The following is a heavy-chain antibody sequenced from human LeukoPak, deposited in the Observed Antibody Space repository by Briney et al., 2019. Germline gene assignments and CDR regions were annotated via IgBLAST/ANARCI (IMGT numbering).Heavy chain of an antibody. D-gene: IGHD2-8*01. V-gene: IGHV4-59*01. Sequence: SGTLSLTCTVSGGSINTYYWSWIRQPPGKGLEWIGSISNSGSTNDNPSLKSRVTISVDTSKNQFSLKLSSVTAADTAVYYCARVYGGENAPTEYCSNGVCYYYFGMDVWGQGTTVTVSS. CDR2: ISNSGST. J-gene: IGHJ6*02. CDR1: GGSINTYY. CDR3: ARVYGGENAPTEYCSNGVCYYYFGMDV.